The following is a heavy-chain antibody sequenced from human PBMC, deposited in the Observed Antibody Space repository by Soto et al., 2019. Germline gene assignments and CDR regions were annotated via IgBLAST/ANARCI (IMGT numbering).Heavy chain of an antibody. CDR2: ISAYNGKT. CDR1: GYTFTGYG. D-gene: IGHD5-12*01. J-gene: IGHJ6*02. CDR3: ARGGDVNYYHGMDV. V-gene: IGHV1-18*01. Sequence: VKVSCKASGYTFTGYGISWVRQAPGQGLEWMGWISAYNGKTNYAQNVQGRVTMTTDTSTRTAYMDLRSLRSDDTAVYYCARGGDVNYYHGMDVWGQGTTVTVSS.